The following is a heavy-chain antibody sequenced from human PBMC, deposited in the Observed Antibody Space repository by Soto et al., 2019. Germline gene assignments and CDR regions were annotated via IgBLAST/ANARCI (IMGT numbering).Heavy chain of an antibody. CDR2: IYYSGST. V-gene: IGHV4-59*08. D-gene: IGHD3-10*01. CDR1: GGSISSYY. J-gene: IGHJ4*02. CDR3: ARLFGRDYFDY. Sequence: SETLSLTCTVSGGSISSYYWSWIRQPPGKGLEWIGYIYYSGSTNYTPSLKSRVTISVDTSKNQFSLKLSSVTAADTAVYYCARLFGRDYFDYWGQGTLVTV.